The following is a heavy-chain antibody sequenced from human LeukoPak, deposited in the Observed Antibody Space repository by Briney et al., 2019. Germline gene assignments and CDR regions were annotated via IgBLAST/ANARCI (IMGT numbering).Heavy chain of an antibody. V-gene: IGHV4-31*03. CDR2: IYYSGST. D-gene: IGHD3-22*01. J-gene: IGHJ4*02. Sequence: SETLSLTCTVSGGSISSGGYYWSWIRQHPGKGLEWMGYIYYSGSTYYNPSLKSRVTISVDTSKNQFSLKLSSVTAADTAVYYCARAPDAEYDSSGYLDYWGQGTLVTVSS. CDR1: GGSISSGGYY. CDR3: ARAPDAEYDSSGYLDY.